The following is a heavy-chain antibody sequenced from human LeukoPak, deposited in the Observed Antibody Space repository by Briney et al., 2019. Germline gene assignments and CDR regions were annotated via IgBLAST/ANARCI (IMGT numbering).Heavy chain of an antibody. D-gene: IGHD6-19*01. CDR3: ARLPTGVAGTVDC. CDR2: IHPRSGET. V-gene: IGHV1-2*02. Sequence: ASVEVSCKASGYTFTDYYMYWVRQVPGQGLECMGWIHPRSGETNYAQKFQGRLTMTRDTSISTAYMELSSLKSDDTALYYCARLPTGVAGTVDCWGQGTLVTVSS. CDR1: GYTFTDYY. J-gene: IGHJ4*02.